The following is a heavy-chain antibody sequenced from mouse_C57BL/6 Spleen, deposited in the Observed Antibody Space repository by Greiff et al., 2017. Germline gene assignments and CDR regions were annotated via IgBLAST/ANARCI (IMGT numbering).Heavy chain of an antibody. CDR1: GYTFTSYW. D-gene: IGHD1-1*02. Sequence: VQLQQPGAELVKPGASVKMSCKASGYTFTSYWITWVKQRPGRGLGWIGGIYPGSGSTNYNEKFKSKATLTVDTSSSTAYMQLSSLTSEDSAVYYCARSPTSMGRWFADWGKGTLVTVSA. J-gene: IGHJ3*01. CDR3: ARSPTSMGRWFAD. CDR2: IYPGSGST. V-gene: IGHV1-55*01.